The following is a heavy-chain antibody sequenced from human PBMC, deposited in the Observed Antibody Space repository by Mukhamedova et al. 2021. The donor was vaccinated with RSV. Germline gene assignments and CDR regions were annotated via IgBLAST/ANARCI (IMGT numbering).Heavy chain of an antibody. CDR3: AKDSYGAYLTTNYFDY. V-gene: IGHV3-30*02. D-gene: IGHD1-1*01. CDR2: IRFDGSNA. J-gene: IGHJ4*02. Sequence: QSTWEGLEWVAFIRFDGSNAYYTISVKGRFTISRDNSKNTPYLQMNSLGTEDTAVYYCAKDSYGAYLTTNYFDYWGQGTLVTVPT.